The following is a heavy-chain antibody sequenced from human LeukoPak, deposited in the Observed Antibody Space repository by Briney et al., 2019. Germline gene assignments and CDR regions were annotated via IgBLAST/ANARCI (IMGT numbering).Heavy chain of an antibody. CDR1: GGSISYSTTY. J-gene: IGHJ4*02. CDR2: IFYNGRI. Sequence: SETLSLTCTVSGGSISYSTTYWGWIRQPPGKGLEWIASIFYNGRIWNNPSLKSRVSISVDTSKNQFSLKVSAVTAADTAVYYCARQGTYYDKIYYFDYWGQGTLVTVSS. V-gene: IGHV4-39*01. D-gene: IGHD3-16*01. CDR3: ARQGTYYDKIYYFDY.